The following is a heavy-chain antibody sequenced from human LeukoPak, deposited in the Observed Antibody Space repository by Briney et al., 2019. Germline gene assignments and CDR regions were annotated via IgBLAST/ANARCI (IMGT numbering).Heavy chain of an antibody. CDR2: ITGAGGTT. J-gene: IGHJ4*02. CDR1: GFTFSNYA. V-gene: IGHV3-23*01. CDR3: ARDAWSGYKSFDY. D-gene: IGHD3-3*01. Sequence: GGSLRLSCAASGFTFSNYAMSWVRQVPGKGLEWVSSITGAGGTTDYANSVKGRFTVSRDNSKNSLYLQMNSLRAEDTAVYYCARDAWSGYKSFDYWGQGTLVTVSS.